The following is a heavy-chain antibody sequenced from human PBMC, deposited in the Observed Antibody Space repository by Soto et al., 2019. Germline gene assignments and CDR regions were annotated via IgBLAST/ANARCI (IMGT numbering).Heavy chain of an antibody. CDR2: IYPGDSDT. CDR3: ARLTGYYSWANWFDP. D-gene: IGHD3-22*01. J-gene: IGHJ5*02. V-gene: IGHV5-51*01. Sequence: PGESLKISCKGSGYSFTSYWIGWVRQMPGKGLEWMGIIYPGDSDTRYSPSFHGQVTISAHKSSSTAYLQWSSLKASDTARYYCARLTGYYSWANWFDPWGQGTLVTVSS. CDR1: GYSFTSYW.